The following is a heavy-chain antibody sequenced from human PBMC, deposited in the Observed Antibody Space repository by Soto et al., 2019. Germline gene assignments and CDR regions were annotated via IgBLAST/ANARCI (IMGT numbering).Heavy chain of an antibody. CDR3: ARQGYYGSGSSPYYYYYGMDV. V-gene: IGHV4-30-2*01. Sequence: PSETLSLTCSVSGASVTRDGNCWTWIRQPPGKGLEFVASIYHGGSTFYNPSLRSRVTISLDRSKNQFSLKLTSVTAADTAVYYCARQGYYGSGSSPYYYYYGMDVWGQGTTVTVSS. J-gene: IGHJ6*02. CDR1: GASVTRDGNC. D-gene: IGHD3-10*01. CDR2: IYHGGST.